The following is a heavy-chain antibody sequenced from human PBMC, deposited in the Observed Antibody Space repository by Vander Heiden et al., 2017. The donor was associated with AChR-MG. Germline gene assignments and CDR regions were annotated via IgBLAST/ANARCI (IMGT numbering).Heavy chain of an antibody. J-gene: IGHJ6*02. CDR2: VDPEDGET. Sequence: EVQLVQSGAEVKKPGATVKISCKVSGYTFTDYYMHWVQQAPGKGLEWMGLVDPEDGETIYAEKFQGRVTITADTSTDTAYMELSSLRSEDTAVYYCATGPPGNFRIVSVDYYYGMDVWGQGTTVTVSS. CDR3: ATGPPGNFRIVSVDYYYGMDV. D-gene: IGHD3-16*02. CDR1: GYTFTDYY. V-gene: IGHV1-69-2*01.